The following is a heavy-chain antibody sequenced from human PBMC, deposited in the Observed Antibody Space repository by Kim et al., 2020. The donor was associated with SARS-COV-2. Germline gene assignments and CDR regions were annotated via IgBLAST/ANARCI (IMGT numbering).Heavy chain of an antibody. J-gene: IGHJ4*02. D-gene: IGHD3-22*01. Sequence: GGSLRLSCVASGFSFGSSWMNWARQAPGKGLEWVANINPDGFIKNYVDSVKGRFTVSRDNAKNSLYLQIDGLRVEDTAFYYCAKWGNDGSGWELGFWGQGALVTVSS. CDR3: AKWGNDGSGWELGF. CDR1: GFSFGSSW. V-gene: IGHV3-7*03. CDR2: INPDGFIK.